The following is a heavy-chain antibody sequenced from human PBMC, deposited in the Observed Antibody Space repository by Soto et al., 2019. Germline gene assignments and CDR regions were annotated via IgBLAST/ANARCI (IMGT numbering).Heavy chain of an antibody. CDR3: ARDTYSGYDFGL. V-gene: IGHV4-30-4*01. CDR1: GASVAGGSYY. J-gene: IGHJ5*02. CDR2: IPSRGRP. Sequence: QVQLRESGPGLVKPSQTLSLTCSVSGASVAGGSYYWSWVRQPPGKGLEWIGYIPSRGRPFYNPSLTSRATISADTSKNPLSLQLTSVAAADTSVYYCARDTYSGYDFGLWGQGTLVTVSS. D-gene: IGHD5-12*01.